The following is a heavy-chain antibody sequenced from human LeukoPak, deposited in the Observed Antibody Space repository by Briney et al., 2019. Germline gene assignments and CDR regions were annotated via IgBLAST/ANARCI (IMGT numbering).Heavy chain of an antibody. CDR1: AYSFTNYG. J-gene: IGHJ3*02. V-gene: IGHV1-18*01. Sequence: ASVKVCCKASAYSFTNYGITWVRQAPGQGHEWMGWISAYNGNTNYAQKFQGRVTMTTDTSTSTAYMELRSLRSDDTAVYYCARDRRYSYGTDAFDIWGQGTMVTVSS. CDR2: ISAYNGNT. CDR3: ARDRRYSYGTDAFDI. D-gene: IGHD5-18*01.